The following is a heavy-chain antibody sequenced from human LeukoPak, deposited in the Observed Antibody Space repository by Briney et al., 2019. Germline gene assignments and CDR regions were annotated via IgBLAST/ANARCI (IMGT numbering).Heavy chain of an antibody. V-gene: IGHV4-39*07. CDR2: IDYSGDT. J-gene: IGHJ4*02. D-gene: IGHD1-1*01. Sequence: SETLSLTCSVSGGSISSSGYYWGWIHQPRGKGLEWIETIDYSGDTYYNPSLKSRVTISMDTSKNQFSLKLRSVTAADTAVYFCVRLVSATGNFDFWGQGALVTVSS. CDR3: VRLVSATGNFDF. CDR1: GGSISSSGYY.